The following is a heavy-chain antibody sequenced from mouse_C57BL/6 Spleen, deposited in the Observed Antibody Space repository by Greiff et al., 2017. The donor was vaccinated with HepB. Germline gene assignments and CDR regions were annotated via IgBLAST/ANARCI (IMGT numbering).Heavy chain of an antibody. CDR1: GYTFTSYW. CDR2: IDPSDSYT. Sequence: VQLQQPGAELVMPGASVKLSCKASGYTFTSYWMHWVNQRPGQGLEWIGEIDPSDSYTNYNQKFKGKSTLTVDKSSSTAYMQLSSLTSEDSAVYYCARITGTGAYWGQGTLVTVSA. J-gene: IGHJ3*01. D-gene: IGHD4-1*01. V-gene: IGHV1-69*01. CDR3: ARITGTGAY.